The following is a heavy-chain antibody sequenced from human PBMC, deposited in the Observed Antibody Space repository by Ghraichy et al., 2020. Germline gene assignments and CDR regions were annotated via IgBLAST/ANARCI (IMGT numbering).Heavy chain of an antibody. J-gene: IGHJ6*02. CDR2: INHSGST. CDR3: ARIAYSSRYYYYYYGMDV. D-gene: IGHD6-13*01. Sequence: SETLSLTCAVYGGSFSGYYWSWIRQPPGKGLEWIGEINHSGSTNYNPSLKGRVTISVDTSKNQFSLKLSSVTAADTAVYYCARIAYSSRYYYYYYGMDVWGQGTTVTVSS. V-gene: IGHV4-34*01. CDR1: GGSFSGYY.